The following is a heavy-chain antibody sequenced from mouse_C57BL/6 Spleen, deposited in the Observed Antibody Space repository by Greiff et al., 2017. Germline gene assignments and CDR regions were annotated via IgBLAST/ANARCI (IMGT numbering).Heavy chain of an antibody. Sequence: QVQLQQSGAELVKPGASVKMSCKASGYTFTSYWITWVKQRPGQGLEWIGDIYPGSGSTNYNEKFKSKATLTVDTSSSTAYMQLSSLTSEDSAVYYCAREEDYYGSSYAMDYWGQGTSVTVSS. CDR1: GYTFTSYW. V-gene: IGHV1-55*01. CDR2: IYPGSGST. D-gene: IGHD1-1*01. CDR3: AREEDYYGSSYAMDY. J-gene: IGHJ4*01.